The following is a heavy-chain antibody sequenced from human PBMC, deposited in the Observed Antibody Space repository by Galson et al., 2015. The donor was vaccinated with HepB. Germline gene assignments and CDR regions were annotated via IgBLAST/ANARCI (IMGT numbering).Heavy chain of an antibody. V-gene: IGHV4-31*03. Sequence: TLSLTCTVSGGSISSGGYYWSWIRQHPGKGLEWIGYIYYSGSTYYNPSLKSRVTISVDTSKNQFSLKLSSVTAADTAVYYCARYQMVYASGDAFDIWGQGTMVTVSS. CDR3: ARYQMVYASGDAFDI. CDR2: IYYSGST. J-gene: IGHJ3*02. D-gene: IGHD2-8*01. CDR1: GGSISSGGYY.